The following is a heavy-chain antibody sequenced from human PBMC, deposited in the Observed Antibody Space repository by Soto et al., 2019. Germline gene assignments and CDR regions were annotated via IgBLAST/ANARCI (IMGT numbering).Heavy chain of an antibody. J-gene: IGHJ6*02. Sequence: ASVKVSCKASGYTFTSYYMNWVRQAPGQGLEWMGWINPNSGGTNYAQKFQGWVTMTRDTSISTAYMELSRLRSDDTAVYFCARYRWFGETTGTFYYGMDVWGQGTTVTVSS. CDR1: GYTFTSYY. CDR3: ARYRWFGETTGTFYYGMDV. D-gene: IGHD3-10*01. CDR2: INPNSGGT. V-gene: IGHV1-2*04.